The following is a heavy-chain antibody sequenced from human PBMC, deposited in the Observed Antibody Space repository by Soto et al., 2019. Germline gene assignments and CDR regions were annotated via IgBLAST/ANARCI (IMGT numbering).Heavy chain of an antibody. CDR2: IYYSGST. CDR3: AREREYCSGGSCYSILDY. J-gene: IGHJ4*02. CDR1: GGSVSSGSYY. D-gene: IGHD2-15*01. V-gene: IGHV4-61*01. Sequence: SETLSLTCTVSGGSVSSGSYYWSWIRQPPGKGLEWIGYIYYSGSTNYNPSLKSRVTISVDTFKNQFSLKLSSVTAADTAVYYCAREREYCSGGSCYSILDYWGQGTLVTVSS.